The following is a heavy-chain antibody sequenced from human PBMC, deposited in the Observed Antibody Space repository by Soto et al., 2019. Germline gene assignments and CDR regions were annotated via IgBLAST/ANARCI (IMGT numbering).Heavy chain of an antibody. CDR1: GGTFSSYA. Sequence: QVQLVQSGAEVKKPGSSVKVSCKASGGTFSSYAISWVRQAPGQGLEWMGGIIPIFGTANYAQKFQGRVTITADESTSTAYMELRSLRSEDTAVYYCARSVVTIFGVVIIPVYYYYGMDVWGQGTTVTVSS. D-gene: IGHD3-3*01. CDR2: IIPIFGTA. J-gene: IGHJ6*02. V-gene: IGHV1-69*01. CDR3: ARSVVTIFGVVIIPVYYYYGMDV.